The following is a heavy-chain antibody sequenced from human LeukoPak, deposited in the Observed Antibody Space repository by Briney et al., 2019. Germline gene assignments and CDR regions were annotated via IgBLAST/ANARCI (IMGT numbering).Heavy chain of an antibody. J-gene: IGHJ6*03. CDR1: GFTFSDYY. Sequence: GGSLRLSCAASGFTFSDYYMSWIRQAPGKGLEWVSYISSSGSTIYYADSVKGRFTISRDNAKNSLYLQMNSLRAEDTALYYCAREVVVPPGYYYYYMDVWGKGTTVTVSS. D-gene: IGHD2-2*01. CDR2: ISSSGSTI. V-gene: IGHV3-11*01. CDR3: AREVVVPPGYYYYYMDV.